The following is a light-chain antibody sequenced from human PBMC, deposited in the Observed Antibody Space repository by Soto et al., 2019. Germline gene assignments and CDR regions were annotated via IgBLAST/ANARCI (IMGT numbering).Light chain of an antibody. CDR1: QGISSY. J-gene: IGKJ4*01. CDR3: QQLNSYPLT. Sequence: DIQLTQSPSFLSASVGDRVTITCRASQGISSYLAWYQQKPGKAPKLLIYAASTLQSGVPSGFSGSGSGTEFTLTISSLQPEDFATYYCQQLNSYPLTFGGGTKVDI. CDR2: AAS. V-gene: IGKV1-9*01.